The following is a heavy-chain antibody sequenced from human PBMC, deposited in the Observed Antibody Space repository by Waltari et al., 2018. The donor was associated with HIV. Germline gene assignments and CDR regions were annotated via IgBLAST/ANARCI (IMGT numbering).Heavy chain of an antibody. CDR3: VRDWAGGDY. D-gene: IGHD2-15*01. CDR2: ISSSSSTM. Sequence: EVQLVESGGGLVQPGGSLRLSWVASGFTLSSYSMNWVRQAPTKGLEWVSYISSSSSTMYYADSVKGRFTISRDNAKNSLYLQMNSLRDDDTAVYYCVRDWAGGDYWGQGTLVTVSS. CDR1: GFTLSSYS. V-gene: IGHV3-48*02. J-gene: IGHJ4*02.